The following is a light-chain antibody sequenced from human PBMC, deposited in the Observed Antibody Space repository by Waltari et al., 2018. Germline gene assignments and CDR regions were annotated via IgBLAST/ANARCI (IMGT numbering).Light chain of an antibody. V-gene: IGKV1-6*01. CDR3: LQDYNYPRT. CDR2: AAY. CDR1: QGIRYD. J-gene: IGKJ1*01. Sequence: AIQMTQSPSSLSASVGDKVTITCRASQGIRYDLGWYQQKPGKAPKLLIYAAYSLQSGVPSRFRGGGAGTELTLTISSLQPEDYATDYCLQDYNYPRTFGQGTKVEIK.